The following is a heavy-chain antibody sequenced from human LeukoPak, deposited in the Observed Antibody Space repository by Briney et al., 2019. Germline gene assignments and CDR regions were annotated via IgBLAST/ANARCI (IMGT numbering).Heavy chain of an antibody. CDR3: AKDRLSLRITIPSDY. D-gene: IGHD3-3*01. V-gene: IGHV3-23*01. CDR1: GFTFSSYA. J-gene: IGHJ4*02. Sequence: PGGSLRLSCAASGFTFSSYAMSWVRQAPGKGLEWVSAISGNGGSTYYADSVKGRFTISRDNSKNTLYLQMNSLRAEDTAVYYCAKDRLSLRITIPSDYWGQGTLVTVSS. CDR2: ISGNGGST.